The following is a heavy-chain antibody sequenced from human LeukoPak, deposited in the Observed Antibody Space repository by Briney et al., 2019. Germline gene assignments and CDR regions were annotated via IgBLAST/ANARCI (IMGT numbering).Heavy chain of an antibody. V-gene: IGHV3-7*01. D-gene: IGHD6-19*01. CDR2: IKEDGSRI. J-gene: IGHJ4*02. CDR1: GFTFSNYW. Sequence: GGSLRLSCAGSGFTFSNYWMNWVRQAPGKGLEWVANIKEDGSRINYVDSVKGRFTISRDNAKNSVYLQMDNLRAEDTAVYYCVGSSGWLFDYWGQGILVAVSS. CDR3: VGSSGWLFDY.